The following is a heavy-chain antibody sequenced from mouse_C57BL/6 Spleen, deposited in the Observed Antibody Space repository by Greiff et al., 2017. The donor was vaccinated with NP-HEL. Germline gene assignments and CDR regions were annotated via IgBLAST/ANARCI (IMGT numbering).Heavy chain of an antibody. J-gene: IGHJ4*01. V-gene: IGHV1-55*01. CDR2: IYPGSGST. Sequence: QVQLKQPGAELVKPGASVKMSCKASGYTFTSYWITWVKQRPGQGLEWIGDIYPGSGSTNYNEKFKSKATLTVDTSSSTAYMQISSLTSEDSAVYYCASGGIYYGILYAKDYWGQGTSVTVSS. CDR1: GYTFTSYW. D-gene: IGHD1-1*02. CDR3: ASGGIYYGILYAKDY.